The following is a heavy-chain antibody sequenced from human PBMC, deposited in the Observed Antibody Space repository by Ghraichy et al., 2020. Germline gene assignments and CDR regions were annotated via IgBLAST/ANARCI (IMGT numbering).Heavy chain of an antibody. CDR2: MQTDGNQK. CDR1: GFPFSSSA. Sequence: GESLNISCAASGFPFSSSAMDWVRQAPGKGLEWVTFMQTDGNQKSYTDSVKGRFTISRDISKNTLYLQMNSLRVEDTAVYYCAIGRDHCFAYWGQGTLVTVSS. CDR3: AIGRDHCFAY. J-gene: IGHJ4*02. V-gene: IGHV3-30*02.